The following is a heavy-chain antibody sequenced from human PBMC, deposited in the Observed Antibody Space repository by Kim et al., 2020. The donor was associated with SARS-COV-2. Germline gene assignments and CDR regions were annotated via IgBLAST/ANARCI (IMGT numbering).Heavy chain of an antibody. J-gene: IGHJ4*02. Sequence: DSVKGRFTISRDNSKKMLYLQMDSLRAEDTAVYYCARGDCSSSSCYYFDSWGQGALVTVSS. D-gene: IGHD2-15*01. V-gene: IGHV3-30*07. CDR3: ARGDCSSSSCYYFDS.